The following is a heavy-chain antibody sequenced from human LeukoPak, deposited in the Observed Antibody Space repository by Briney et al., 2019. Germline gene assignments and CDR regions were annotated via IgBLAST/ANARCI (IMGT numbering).Heavy chain of an antibody. J-gene: IGHJ4*02. D-gene: IGHD6-19*01. CDR1: GFTFTNYG. Sequence: GGSLRLSCAASGFTFTNYGMHWVRQAPGKGLEWVAVVSYDGRDKHYADSVKGRFSVSRDNSKNSLYLQMNSLRSDDTALYYCARESESSGWYDYWGQGTLVTVSS. CDR2: VSYDGRDK. CDR3: ARESESSGWYDY. V-gene: IGHV3-30*03.